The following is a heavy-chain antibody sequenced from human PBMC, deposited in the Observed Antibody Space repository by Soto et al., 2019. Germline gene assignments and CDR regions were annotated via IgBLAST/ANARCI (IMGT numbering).Heavy chain of an antibody. CDR1: GYSFTNYW. V-gene: IGHV5-51*01. CDR2: IYPGDSDT. D-gene: IGHD3-22*01. J-gene: IGHJ4*02. Sequence: GEALKISCQGSGYSFTNYWIGWVRQMPGKGLEWMGIIYPGDSDTRYSPSFQGQATISADKSISTAFLQWSSLKASDTAIYYCARHEHSSLYDYWGQGTQVTVS. CDR3: ARHEHSSLYDY.